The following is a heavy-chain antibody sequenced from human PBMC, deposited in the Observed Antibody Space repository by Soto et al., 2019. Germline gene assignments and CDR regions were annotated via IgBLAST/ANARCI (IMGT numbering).Heavy chain of an antibody. Sequence: QVQLVQSGAEVKKPGASVKVSCKASGYTFTSYGISWVRQASGQGLEWMGWISAYNGNTKYAQKLQGRVTMTTDTSTSTAYMELRSLRSDDTAVYYCARDEAYKWNDGRWFHPWGQGTLVTVSS. J-gene: IGHJ5*02. CDR1: GYTFTSYG. V-gene: IGHV1-18*01. CDR3: ARDEAYKWNDGRWFHP. CDR2: ISAYNGNT. D-gene: IGHD1-1*01.